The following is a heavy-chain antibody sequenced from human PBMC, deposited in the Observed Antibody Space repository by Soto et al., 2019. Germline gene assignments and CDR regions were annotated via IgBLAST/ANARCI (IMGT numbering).Heavy chain of an antibody. CDR2: INSDGSTT. J-gene: IGHJ4*02. CDR1: GFTFSSHW. V-gene: IGHV3-74*01. Sequence: GGSLRLSCAVSGFTFSSHWMHWVRQATGKGLVWVSRINSDGSTTNYADSVKGRFTISRDNAKNTLYLQMNSVRADDTAVYYCARDSSPYYDFWSGFYTYFDYWGQGALVTVSS. D-gene: IGHD3-3*01. CDR3: ARDSSPYYDFWSGFYTYFDY.